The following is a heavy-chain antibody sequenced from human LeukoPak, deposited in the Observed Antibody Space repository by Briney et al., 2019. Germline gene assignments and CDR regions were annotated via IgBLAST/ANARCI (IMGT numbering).Heavy chain of an antibody. Sequence: TGGSLRLSCAASGFTFTTYWMHWVRQAPGKGLVWVSRISSDGTSTSYADSVKGRFTISRDNAENTLFLRMNSLGAEDTAVYYCARGFSYGYGPYYFDYWGQGTLVTASS. D-gene: IGHD5-18*01. CDR2: ISSDGTST. J-gene: IGHJ4*02. CDR1: GFTFTTYW. V-gene: IGHV3-74*01. CDR3: ARGFSYGYGPYYFDY.